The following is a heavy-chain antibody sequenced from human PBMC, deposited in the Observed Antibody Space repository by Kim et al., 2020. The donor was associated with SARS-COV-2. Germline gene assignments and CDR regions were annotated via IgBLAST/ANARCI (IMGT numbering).Heavy chain of an antibody. D-gene: IGHD3-16*01. CDR2: MTKTSTTI. CDR3: VRDRMGGAFDI. V-gene: IGHV3-48*02. Sequence: GGSLRLSCATSGFTFSAYDMNWVRQAPGKGLEWLSFMTKTSTTIYYVDSVKGRFTMSRDNAKNSLYLQMNSLRDEDTAVYYCVRDRMGGAFDIWGQGTMVTVSS. J-gene: IGHJ3*02. CDR1: GFTFSAYD.